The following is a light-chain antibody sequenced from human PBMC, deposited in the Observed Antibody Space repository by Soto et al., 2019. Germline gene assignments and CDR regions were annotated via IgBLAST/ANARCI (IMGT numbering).Light chain of an antibody. CDR2: GAS. CDR3: QQYDNWPLT. V-gene: IGKV3-15*01. CDR1: QSIGSN. J-gene: IGKJ3*01. Sequence: EIVMTQSPATLSVSPGERATLSCRASQSIGSNLAWYQQIPGQAPRLLIYGASTRATGIPARFSGSGSGTEFTLPISSLQSEDFAVYYCQQYDNWPLTFGPGTKVNIK.